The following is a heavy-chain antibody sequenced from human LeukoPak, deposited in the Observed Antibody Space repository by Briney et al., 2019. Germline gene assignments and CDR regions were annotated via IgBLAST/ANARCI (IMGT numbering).Heavy chain of an antibody. J-gene: IGHJ5*02. CDR3: AADVGIAAAVYAS. Sequence: GASVKVSCKASGGTVSRYAISWVRQAPGQGLEWMGGTIPLFGTANYAQKFQGRVTITADESTGTAYMELSSLRSEDTAVYYCAADVGIAAAVYASWGQGTLVTVSS. CDR1: GGTVSRYA. V-gene: IGHV1-69*13. D-gene: IGHD6-13*01. CDR2: TIPLFGTA.